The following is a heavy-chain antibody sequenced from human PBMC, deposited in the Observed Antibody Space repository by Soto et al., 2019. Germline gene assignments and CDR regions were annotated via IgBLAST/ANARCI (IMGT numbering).Heavy chain of an antibody. CDR2: ISGSGGST. Sequence: EVQLLESGGGLVQPGGSLRLSCAASGFTFSSYAMSWVREAPGKGLEWVSAISGSGGSTYYADTVKGRETISRENDKNTVYRKMNSLRAEDTAVYYCAKETFGGVIVFDYWGQGALVTVSS. D-gene: IGHD3-16*02. J-gene: IGHJ4*02. V-gene: IGHV3-23*01. CDR1: GFTFSSYA. CDR3: AKETFGGVIVFDY.